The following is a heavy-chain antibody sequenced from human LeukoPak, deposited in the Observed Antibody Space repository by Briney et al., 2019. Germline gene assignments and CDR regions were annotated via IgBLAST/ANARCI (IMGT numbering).Heavy chain of an antibody. CDR1: GGSLSSYY. CDR2: INYSGGT. V-gene: IGHV4-59*01. CDR3: ASLVGSTNY. J-gene: IGHJ4*02. Sequence: SETLSLTCTVSGGSLSSYYWNWIRQPPGKGLEWIGCINYSGGTNYNPSLKSRVTMSVDTSKNQFSLRLSPVTAADTAVYYCASLVGSTNYWGQGTLVTVSS. D-gene: IGHD1-26*01.